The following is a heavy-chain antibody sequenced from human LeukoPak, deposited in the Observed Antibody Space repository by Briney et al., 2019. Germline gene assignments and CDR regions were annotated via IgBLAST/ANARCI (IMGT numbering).Heavy chain of an antibody. Sequence: PGGSLRLSCAASGFTFSSYGMSWVRQAPGKGLEWVSAISGSGGSTYYADSVKGRFTISRDNSKNTLYLRMNSLRAEDTAVYYCARDLRRGRDAFDIWGQGTMVTVSS. CDR1: GFTFSSYG. CDR3: ARDLRRGRDAFDI. J-gene: IGHJ3*02. V-gene: IGHV3-23*01. CDR2: ISGSGGST. D-gene: IGHD5-12*01.